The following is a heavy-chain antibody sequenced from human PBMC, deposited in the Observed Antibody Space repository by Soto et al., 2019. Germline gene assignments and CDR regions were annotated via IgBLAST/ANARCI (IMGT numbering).Heavy chain of an antibody. D-gene: IGHD5-12*01. CDR2: IFSSGST. CDR3: AREGSYSAYNFAHGIQLWSFDF. CDR1: GGSINTFD. Sequence: LEMLRVPCTVFGGSINTFDWSWVRQNAGKGLEWIGRIFSSGSTSFNPSLESRVAMSVDTSKNHFSLNLSSVTAADMAVYYCAREGSYSAYNFAHGIQLWSFDFWGQGALVTVSS. J-gene: IGHJ4*02. V-gene: IGHV4-4*07.